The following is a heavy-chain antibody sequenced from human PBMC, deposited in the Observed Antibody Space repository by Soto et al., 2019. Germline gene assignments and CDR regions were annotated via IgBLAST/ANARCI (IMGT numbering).Heavy chain of an antibody. CDR2: IYHSGNT. CDR3: ARRGYYYDSSSYHTFYYFDY. V-gene: IGHV4-30-2*01. J-gene: IGHJ4*02. D-gene: IGHD3-22*01. CDR1: GDSIISGGNS. Sequence: PSETLSLTCAVSGDSIISGGNSWSWIRQPPGKDLEWIGNIYHSGNTYYNPSLKSRVTISVDKSKNQFSLKLTSVTAADTAVYYCARRGYYYDSSSYHTFYYFDYWGQGTLVTVSS.